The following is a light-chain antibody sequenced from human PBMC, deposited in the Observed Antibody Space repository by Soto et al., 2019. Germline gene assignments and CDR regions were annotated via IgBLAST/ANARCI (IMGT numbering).Light chain of an antibody. J-gene: IGLJ1*01. Sequence: QSVLTQPASVSGSPEQSITISCTGTSSDVGGYNYVSWYQHHPGKAPKLMIYDVSNRPSGVSNRFSGSKSGNTASLIISGLQAEDEADYYCSSYTSSSTLSTYVFGTGTKVTVL. CDR1: SSDVGGYNY. CDR2: DVS. CDR3: SSYTSSSTLSTYV. V-gene: IGLV2-14*03.